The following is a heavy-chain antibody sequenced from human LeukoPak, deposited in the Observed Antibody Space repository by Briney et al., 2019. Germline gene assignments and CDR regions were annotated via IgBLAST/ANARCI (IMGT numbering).Heavy chain of an antibody. V-gene: IGHV3-30*18. Sequence: GGSLRLSCAASGFTFSSYGMHWVRQAPGKGLEWVAVVSYDGGAKLYAGSVKGRFTVSRDNSKSTLYLQMNSLRAEDTAVYYCAKEPIVVCGRNAFDIWGPGTMVTVSS. D-gene: IGHD3-22*01. CDR3: AKEPIVVCGRNAFDI. CDR1: GFTFSSYG. CDR2: VSYDGGAK. J-gene: IGHJ3*02.